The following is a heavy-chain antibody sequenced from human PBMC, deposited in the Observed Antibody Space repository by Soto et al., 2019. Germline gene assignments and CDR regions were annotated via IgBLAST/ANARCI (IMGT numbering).Heavy chain of an antibody. V-gene: IGHV4-59*08. J-gene: IGHJ6*03. Sequence: SETLSLTCTVSGGSISSYYWSWIRQPPGKGLEWIGYIYYSGSTNYNPSLKSRVTISVDTSKNQFSLKLSSVTAADTAVYYCARQKLGEKYYYYYMDVWGKGTTVTVSS. D-gene: IGHD7-27*01. CDR3: ARQKLGEKYYYYYMDV. CDR1: GGSISSYY. CDR2: IYYSGST.